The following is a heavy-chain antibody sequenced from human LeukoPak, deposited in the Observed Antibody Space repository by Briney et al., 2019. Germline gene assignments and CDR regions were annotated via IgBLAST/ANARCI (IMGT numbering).Heavy chain of an antibody. V-gene: IGHV4-59*01. CDR2: IYYSGST. Sequence: SETLSLTCTVPGGSISSYYWSWIRQPPGKGLEWIGYIYYSGSTNYNPSFKSRVTISVDTSKNQFSLKLSSVTAADTAVYYCARDGGSSGVNWGQGTLVTVSS. CDR1: GGSISSYY. D-gene: IGHD6-19*01. CDR3: ARDGGSSGVN. J-gene: IGHJ4*02.